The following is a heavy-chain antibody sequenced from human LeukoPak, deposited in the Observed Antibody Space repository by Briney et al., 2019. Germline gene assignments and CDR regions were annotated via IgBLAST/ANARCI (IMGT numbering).Heavy chain of an antibody. J-gene: IGHJ4*02. CDR2: IIPILGIA. CDR1: GGTFSSYT. V-gene: IGHV1-69*04. D-gene: IGHD2-2*01. CDR3: ARDPGHCSSTSCPHY. Sequence: ASVKVSCKASGGTFSSYTISWVRQAPGQGLEWMGRIIPILGIANYAQKFQGRGTITADKSTSTAYMELSSLRSEDTAVYYCARDPGHCSSTSCPHYWGQGTLVTVSS.